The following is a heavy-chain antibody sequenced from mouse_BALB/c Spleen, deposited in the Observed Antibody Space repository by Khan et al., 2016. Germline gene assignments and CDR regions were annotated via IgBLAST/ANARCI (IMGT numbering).Heavy chain of an antibody. J-gene: IGHJ3*01. Sequence: EVELVESGGGLVKPGGSLKLSCAASGFNFSSYTMSWVRQTPGKRLEWVATISSGGSYTYYPDNMKGRFTISIDNAKNTLYLQMSSLKSEDTAMYYCTGSSSGWFAYWGQGTLVTVSA. CDR1: GFNFSSYT. D-gene: IGHD3-1*01. CDR2: ISSGGSYT. CDR3: TGSSSGWFAY. V-gene: IGHV5-6-4*01.